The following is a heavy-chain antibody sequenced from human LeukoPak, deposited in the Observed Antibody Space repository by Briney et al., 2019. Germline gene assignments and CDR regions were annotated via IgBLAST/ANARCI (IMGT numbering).Heavy chain of an antibody. Sequence: SETLSLTCAVSGYSISSGYYWGWIRQPPGKGLEWIGIIYHSGSTYYNPSLKSRVTISVDTSKNQFSLKLSSVTAADTAVYYCARHSLAVTYFDYWGQGTLVTVSS. D-gene: IGHD4-23*01. CDR3: ARHSLAVTYFDY. V-gene: IGHV4-38-2*01. J-gene: IGHJ4*02. CDR1: GYSISSGYY. CDR2: IYHSGST.